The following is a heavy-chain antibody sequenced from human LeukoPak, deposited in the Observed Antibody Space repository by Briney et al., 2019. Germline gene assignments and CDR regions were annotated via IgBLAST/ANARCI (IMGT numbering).Heavy chain of an antibody. CDR1: GGSFSGYY. CDR2: INHSGST. CDR3: AREVDCSGGSCYYFDY. Sequence: PSETLSLTCAVYGGSFSGYYWSWIRQPPGKGLEWIGEINHSGSTNYNPSLKSRVTISVDRSKNQFSLKLSSVTAADTAVYYCAREVDCSGGSCYYFDYWGQGTLVTVSS. J-gene: IGHJ4*02. V-gene: IGHV4-34*01. D-gene: IGHD2-15*01.